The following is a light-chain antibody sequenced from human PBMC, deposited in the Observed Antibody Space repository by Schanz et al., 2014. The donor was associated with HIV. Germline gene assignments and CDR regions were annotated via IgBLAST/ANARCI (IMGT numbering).Light chain of an antibody. Sequence: QSVLTQPPSVSAAPGQKVTISCSGSTSNIGNNYVSWYQQLPGTAPKLLIFDSNKRPSGIPDRFSGSKSGTSATLAITGLQTGDEADYYCATWDSTLSAVVFGGGTKVTVL. CDR1: TSNIGNNY. J-gene: IGLJ2*01. CDR2: DSN. CDR3: ATWDSTLSAVV. V-gene: IGLV1-51*01.